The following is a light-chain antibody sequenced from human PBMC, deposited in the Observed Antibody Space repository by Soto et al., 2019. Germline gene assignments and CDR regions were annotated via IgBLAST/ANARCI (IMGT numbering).Light chain of an antibody. CDR1: NSDVGSSKY. CDR3: SSYTTISTVV. V-gene: IGLV2-14*02. Sequence: QSALTQPASVSGSLGQSITISCTGTNSDVGSSKYVSWFQQHPGKGPKLIIYEGTKRPSGVSNGFSASKSGNTASLTISGLKAEDEADYHCSSYTTISTVVFGTGTKLTVL. CDR2: EGT. J-gene: IGLJ1*01.